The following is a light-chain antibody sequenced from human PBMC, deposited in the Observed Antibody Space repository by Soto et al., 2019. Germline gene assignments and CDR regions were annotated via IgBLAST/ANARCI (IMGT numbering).Light chain of an antibody. J-gene: IGLJ1*01. Sequence: QSVLTQPPSVSGAPGQRVTISCTGSSSNIGAGYDVHWYQDLPGTAPKLLIYGNSNRPSGVPDRFSGSKSGTSASLAITGLQAEDEADYYCQTYDSSLSGHVFGTGTQLTVL. CDR3: QTYDSSLSGHV. CDR1: SSNIGAGYD. V-gene: IGLV1-40*01. CDR2: GNS.